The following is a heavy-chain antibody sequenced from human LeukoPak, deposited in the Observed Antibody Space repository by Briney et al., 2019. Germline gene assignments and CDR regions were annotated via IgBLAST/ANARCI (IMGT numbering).Heavy chain of an antibody. J-gene: IGHJ5*02. D-gene: IGHD3-22*01. V-gene: IGHV1-2*02. CDR3: ARDRASGYNWFDP. CDR2: INPNSGDT. Sequence: ASVKVSCKASGYTFTGYYMHWVRQAPGQGLEGMGWINPNSGDTNYAQKFQGRVTMTRDTSISTAYMELSRLTSDDTAMYYCARDRASGYNWFDPWGQGTLVTVSS. CDR1: GYTFTGYY.